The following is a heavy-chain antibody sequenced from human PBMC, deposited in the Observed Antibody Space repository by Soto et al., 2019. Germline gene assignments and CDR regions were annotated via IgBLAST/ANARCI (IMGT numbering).Heavy chain of an antibody. CDR3: ARQGSGWRYLDY. V-gene: IGHV5-51*01. D-gene: IGHD6-19*01. J-gene: IGHJ4*02. CDR1: GYSFTSYC. CDR2: IYPGDSDT. Sequence: PGESLKISCNCSGYSFTSYCIGLVLQMPGKGLEWMGIIYPGDSDTRYSPSFQGQVTISADKSISTAYLQWSSLKASDTAMYYCARQGSGWRYLDYWGQGTLVTVSS.